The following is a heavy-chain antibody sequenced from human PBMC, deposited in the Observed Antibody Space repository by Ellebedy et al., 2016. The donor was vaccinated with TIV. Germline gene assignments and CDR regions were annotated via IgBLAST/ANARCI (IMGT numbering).Heavy chain of an antibody. CDR1: GASISSGDNY. D-gene: IGHD5-24*01. J-gene: IGHJ4*02. V-gene: IGHV4-30-4*01. CDR2: ISYSGST. Sequence: SETLSLTXSVSGASISSGDNYWCWIRQPPGKGLEWIGYISYSGSTYYNPSLKSRVTISVDTSKNQFSLKLSSMTAADTAVYFCSRGETYWGRGTLVTVSS. CDR3: SRGETY.